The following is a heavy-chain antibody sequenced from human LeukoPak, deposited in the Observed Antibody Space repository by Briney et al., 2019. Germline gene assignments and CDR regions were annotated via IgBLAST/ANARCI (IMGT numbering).Heavy chain of an antibody. Sequence: SVKVSCKASGGTFSSYAISWVRQAPGQGLGWMGRIIPILGIANYAQKFQGRVTITADKSTSTAYMELSSLRSEDTAVYYCARLMEWELSFDYWGQGTLVTVSS. J-gene: IGHJ4*02. CDR3: ARLMEWELSFDY. CDR2: IIPILGIA. D-gene: IGHD1-26*01. V-gene: IGHV1-69*04. CDR1: GGTFSSYA.